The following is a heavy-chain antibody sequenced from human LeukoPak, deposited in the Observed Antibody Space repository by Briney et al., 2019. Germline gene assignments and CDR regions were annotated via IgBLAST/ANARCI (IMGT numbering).Heavy chain of an antibody. J-gene: IGHJ4*02. D-gene: IGHD3-22*01. Sequence: GGSLRLSCAASGFTFDDYAMHWVRQAPGKGLEWVSGISWNSGSIGYADSVKGRFTISRDNAKNSLYLQMNSLRAEDTALYYCAKDMEITYYYDSSSSHFGYWGQGTLVTVSS. CDR2: ISWNSGSI. CDR3: AKDMEITYYYDSSSSHFGY. CDR1: GFTFDDYA. V-gene: IGHV3-9*01.